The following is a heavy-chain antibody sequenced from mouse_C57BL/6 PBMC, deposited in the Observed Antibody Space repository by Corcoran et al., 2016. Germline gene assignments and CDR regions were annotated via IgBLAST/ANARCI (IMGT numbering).Heavy chain of an antibody. CDR3: ENDLYYIDY. J-gene: IGHJ2*01. V-gene: IGHV1-26*01. CDR1: GYTFTDYY. CDR2: INPNNGGT. Sequence: EVQLQQSGPELVKPGASVKISCKASGYTFTDYYMNWVKQSHGKSLEWIGDINPNNGGTSYNQKFKGKATLTVDKSSSTAYMELRSLTSEDSAVDYCENDLYYIDYWGQGTTLTVSS.